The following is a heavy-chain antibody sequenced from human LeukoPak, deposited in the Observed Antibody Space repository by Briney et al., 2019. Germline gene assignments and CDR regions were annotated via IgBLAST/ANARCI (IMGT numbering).Heavy chain of an antibody. D-gene: IGHD2-15*01. CDR1: GFTFSSYA. V-gene: IGHV3-30-3*01. Sequence: GGSLRLSCAASGFTFSSYALHWVRQAPGKGLEWVAVISYDGSNKYYADSVKGRFTISRDNSKNTLYLQMNSLRVEDTAVYYCARTRDCSGGSCYLKLDYWGQGTLVTVSS. J-gene: IGHJ4*02. CDR2: ISYDGSNK. CDR3: ARTRDCSGGSCYLKLDY.